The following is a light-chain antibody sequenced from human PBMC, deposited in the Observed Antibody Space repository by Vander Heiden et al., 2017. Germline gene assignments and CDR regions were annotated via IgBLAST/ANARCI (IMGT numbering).Light chain of an antibody. J-gene: IGLJ3*02. Sequence: QPVLTQPPPASGTPGQRVTLSCSGTSSNIGSSSVNWYQQLPGTAPKLLIYLDDQRPSGVPERFSGFKSGTAASLAISGLQSEDEADYYCATWDGSLDGPVFGGGTKLTVL. CDR2: LDD. CDR3: ATWDGSLDGPV. CDR1: SSNIGSSS. V-gene: IGLV1-44*01.